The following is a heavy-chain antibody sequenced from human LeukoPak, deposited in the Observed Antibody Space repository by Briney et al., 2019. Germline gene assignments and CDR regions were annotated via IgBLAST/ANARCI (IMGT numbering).Heavy chain of an antibody. Sequence: PSETLSLTCTVSGDSISSSDSYWDWIRQPPGKGLEWIGSIFHSGSTYYNPSLKSRDTISVDTSKNQFSLKLSSVTAADTAVYYCARRSDYDSSGYYPFDYWGQGTLVTVSS. CDR2: IFHSGST. CDR1: GDSISSSDSY. CDR3: ARRSDYDSSGYYPFDY. D-gene: IGHD3-22*01. J-gene: IGHJ4*02. V-gene: IGHV4-39*01.